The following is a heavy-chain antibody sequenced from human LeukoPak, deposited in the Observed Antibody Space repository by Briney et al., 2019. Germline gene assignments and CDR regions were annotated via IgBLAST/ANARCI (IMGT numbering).Heavy chain of an antibody. CDR3: ASFKVGHDAFDI. D-gene: IGHD1-26*01. V-gene: IGHV4-59*01. CDR1: GXSILNYY. CDR2: IYSTRDT. Sequence: PSETLSLTCTVSGXSILNYYRTWIRQPPGKGLEWIGYIYSTRDTNYNPSLKSRVSISADTSKNQFSLKLSSVTAADTAVYYCASFKVGHDAFDIWGQGTMVTVSS. J-gene: IGHJ3*02.